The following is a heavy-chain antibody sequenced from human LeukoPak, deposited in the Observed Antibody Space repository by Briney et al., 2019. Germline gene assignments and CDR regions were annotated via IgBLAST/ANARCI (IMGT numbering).Heavy chain of an antibody. CDR3: ARALWFGETFPAY. Sequence: GGSLRLSCAASGLTFSSYSMNWVRQAPGKGLQWVSYISSSSSTIYYADSVKGRFTISRDNAKNSLYLQMNSLRAEDTAVYYCARALWFGETFPAYWGQGTLVTVSS. CDR2: ISSSSSTI. CDR1: GLTFSSYS. J-gene: IGHJ4*02. D-gene: IGHD3-10*01. V-gene: IGHV3-48*01.